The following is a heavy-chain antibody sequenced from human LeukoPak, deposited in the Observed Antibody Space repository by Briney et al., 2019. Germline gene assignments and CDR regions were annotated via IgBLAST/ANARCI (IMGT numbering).Heavy chain of an antibody. CDR3: ARHDRIIASPLV. CDR1: GGSIRNSSFY. CDR2: IYNSGTT. D-gene: IGHD2/OR15-2a*01. Sequence: ASETLSLTCAVSGGSIRNSSFYWGWIRQPPGKGLEWIASIYNSGTTYYNPSIKSRLTISVDTSKNQFSLNLSSVTAADTAVYYCARHDRIIASPLVWGQGILVTVSS. V-gene: IGHV4-39*01. J-gene: IGHJ4*02.